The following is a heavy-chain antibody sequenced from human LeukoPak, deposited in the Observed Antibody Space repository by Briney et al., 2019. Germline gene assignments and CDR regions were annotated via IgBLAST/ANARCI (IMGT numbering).Heavy chain of an antibody. Sequence: GASVKVSCKASGYTFTTYGINWVRQAPGQELEWVGWISAYNGNTNYAQKFQGRVTMTRDTSISTAYMELSRLRSDDTAVYYCARSTMSEVFDIWGQGTMVTVSS. CDR2: ISAYNGNT. CDR3: ARSTMSEVFDI. V-gene: IGHV1-18*01. D-gene: IGHD3-22*01. J-gene: IGHJ3*02. CDR1: GYTFTTYG.